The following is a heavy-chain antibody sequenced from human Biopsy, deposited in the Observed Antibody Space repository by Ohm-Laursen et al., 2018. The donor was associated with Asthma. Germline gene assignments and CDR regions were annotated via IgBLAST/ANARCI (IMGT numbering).Heavy chain of an antibody. CDR3: TRWSLRVRDTPNDY. CDR1: GYTFIGSH. V-gene: IGHV1-2*06. D-gene: IGHD3-16*01. J-gene: IGHJ4*02. Sequence: SVKVSCKASGYTFIGSHIHWVRQAPGQGLEWLGRINPNSGGTNFAQKFQGRVTMTRDTSISTAYMELSRLRSEDTAVYYCTRWSLRVRDTPNDYWGQGTLVTVSS. CDR2: INPNSGGT.